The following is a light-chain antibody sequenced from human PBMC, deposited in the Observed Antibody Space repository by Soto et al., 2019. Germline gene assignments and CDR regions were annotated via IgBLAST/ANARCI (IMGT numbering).Light chain of an antibody. Sequence: DIQMTESPSSLSASLGVRVTITCRATQGIGAYLAWFQQKPGKVPKLLIYAASTLQSGVPSRFSCSGSGTDFTLTISSIQPEDFATYYCPKYNRDPLTFGGGTK. V-gene: IGKV1-27*01. CDR3: PKYNRDPLT. CDR2: AAS. CDR1: QGIGAY. J-gene: IGKJ4*02.